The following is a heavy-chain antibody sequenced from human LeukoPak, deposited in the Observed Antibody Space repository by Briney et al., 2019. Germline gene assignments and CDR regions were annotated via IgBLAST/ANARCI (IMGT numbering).Heavy chain of an antibody. CDR1: GFTFRNYW. Sequence: GGSLRLSCVASGFTFRNYWMSWVRQAPGKGLEWAANINQDGSQKYYVDSVKGRFTISRDNAENSLYLQLNSLRVEDTALYYCATAWELRDFWGQGTLVTVSS. CDR3: ATAWELRDF. D-gene: IGHD4-23*01. CDR2: INQDGSQK. V-gene: IGHV3-7*01. J-gene: IGHJ4*02.